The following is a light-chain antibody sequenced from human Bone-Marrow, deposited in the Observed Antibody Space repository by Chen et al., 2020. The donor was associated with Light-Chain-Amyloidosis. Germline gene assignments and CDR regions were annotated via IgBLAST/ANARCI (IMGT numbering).Light chain of an antibody. V-gene: IGLV2-14*01. Sequence: QSALTQPASVSGSPGQSITISCTGTSSDVGGDNHVSWYQQHPDKAPKLMIYEVTHRPSWVPDRFAGSKSHSTASLTISGLQTEDEADYFCSSYTITNTLVFGSGTRVTVL. CDR2: EVT. CDR3: SSYTITNTLV. J-gene: IGLJ1*01. CDR1: SSDVGGDNH.